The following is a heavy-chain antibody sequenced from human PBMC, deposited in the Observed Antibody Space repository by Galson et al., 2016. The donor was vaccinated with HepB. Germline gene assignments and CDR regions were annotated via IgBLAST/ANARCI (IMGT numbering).Heavy chain of an antibody. CDR3: TRDEYFYDSSGFYY. CDR2: INNDGDST. CDR1: KFSFTAYG. V-gene: IGHV3-74*01. D-gene: IGHD3-22*01. Sequence: SLRLSCAASKFSFTAYGMHWVRQAPGKGLVWVSRINNDGDSTSYADSVKGRFTISRDNAKNTLYLQMNSLRADDAAVYYCTRDEYFYDSSGFYYWGQGTLVTVSS. J-gene: IGHJ4*02.